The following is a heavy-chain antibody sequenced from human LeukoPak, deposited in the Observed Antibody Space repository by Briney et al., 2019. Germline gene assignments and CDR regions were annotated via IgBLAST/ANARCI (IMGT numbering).Heavy chain of an antibody. D-gene: IGHD3-22*01. V-gene: IGHV1-58*02. CDR1: GFTFSSST. CDR2: IFVGSGNT. J-gene: IGHJ3*02. Sequence: GASVTVSCKASGFTFSSSTMQWVRQARGQRLEWIGWIFVGSGNTNYAQKFQERVTISRDMSTSTAYMELSSLTSEDTAVFYCAADGPADLFDGSEDPPRDAFEIWGQGTMVTVSS. CDR3: AADGPADLFDGSEDPPRDAFEI.